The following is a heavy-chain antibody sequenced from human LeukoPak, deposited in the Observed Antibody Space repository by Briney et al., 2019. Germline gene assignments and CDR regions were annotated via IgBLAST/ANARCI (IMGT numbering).Heavy chain of an antibody. CDR1: GFTFSSYS. D-gene: IGHD5-18*01. CDR3: AAPHTAMANWFDP. V-gene: IGHV3-48*04. J-gene: IGHJ5*02. Sequence: PGGSLRLYCAASGFTFSSYSMNWVRQAPGKGLEWVSYISSSSSTIYYADSVKGRFTISRDNAKNSLYLQMNSVRAEDTAVYYCAAPHTAMANWFDPWGQGTLVTVSS. CDR2: ISSSSSTI.